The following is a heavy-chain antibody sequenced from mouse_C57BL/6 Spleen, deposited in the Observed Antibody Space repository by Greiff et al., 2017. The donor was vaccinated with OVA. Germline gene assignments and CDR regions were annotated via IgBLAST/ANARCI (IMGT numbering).Heavy chain of an antibody. V-gene: IGHV10-1*01. D-gene: IGHD4-1*01. CDR2: IRSKSNIYAT. J-gene: IGHJ4*01. CDR1: GFSFNTYA. Sequence: EVKLMESGGGLVQPKGSLKLSCAASGFSFNTYAMNWVRQAPGKGVEWVARIRSKSNIYATYYADSVKDRFTISRDDSESMLYLQMNNLNTEDTAMYYCVLPVTGTGPYAMDYWGQGTSVTVSS. CDR3: VLPVTGTGPYAMDY.